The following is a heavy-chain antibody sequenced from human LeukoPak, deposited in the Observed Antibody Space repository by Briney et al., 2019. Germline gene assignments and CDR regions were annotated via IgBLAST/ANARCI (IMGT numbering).Heavy chain of an antibody. D-gene: IGHD1-20*01. J-gene: IGHJ4*02. Sequence: PGGSLRLSCTASGFTFSNYLMFWVRQAPGRGLVFVSRINSDGSSTDYADSVKGRFTVSRDNAQNTLYLQMNSLRAEDTALYYCATEFITGTAIWGQGTLVTVSS. V-gene: IGHV3-74*01. CDR2: INSDGSST. CDR1: GFTFSNYL. CDR3: ATEFITGTAI.